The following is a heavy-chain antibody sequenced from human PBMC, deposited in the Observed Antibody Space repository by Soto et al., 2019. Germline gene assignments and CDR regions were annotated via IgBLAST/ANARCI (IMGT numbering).Heavy chain of an antibody. J-gene: IGHJ5*02. CDR2: IIPIFGTA. CDR3: ARDARHSIGIAQYSNWLDP. Sequence: GASVKVSCKASGGTFSSYAISWVRQAPGQGLEWMGGIIPIFGTANYAQKFQGRVTITADESTSTAYMELSSLRSEDTAVYYCARDARHSIGIAQYSNWLDPWGQGTMVTVYS. D-gene: IGHD6-13*01. CDR1: GGTFSSYA. V-gene: IGHV1-69*13.